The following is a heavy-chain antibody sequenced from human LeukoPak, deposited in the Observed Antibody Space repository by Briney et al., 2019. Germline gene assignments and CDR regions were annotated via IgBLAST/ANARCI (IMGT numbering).Heavy chain of an antibody. CDR3: ARDSLHIVVVTAMSLDP. CDR2: IDQSGST. V-gene: IGHV4-59*12. Sequence: SETLSLTCTVSRGSMNSYYWSWFRQPPGKRPEWIGYIDQSGSTTYNPSLKSRVTISVDTSKNQFSLKLSSVTAADTAVYYCARDSLHIVVVTAMSLDPWGQGTLVTVSS. J-gene: IGHJ5*02. D-gene: IGHD2-21*02. CDR1: RGSMNSYY.